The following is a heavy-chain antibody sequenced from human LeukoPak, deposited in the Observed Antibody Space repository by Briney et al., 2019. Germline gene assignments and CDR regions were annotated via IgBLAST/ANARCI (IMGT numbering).Heavy chain of an antibody. D-gene: IGHD2-15*01. Sequence: GGSLRLSCAASGFTFSSYAMSWVSQAPGKGLEYVSAISDSGGSTYYADSVKGRFTISRDNSKNTLYLQMSSLRAEDTAVYFCVRGYSFGPYGMDVWGQGTTVTVSS. J-gene: IGHJ6*02. CDR2: ISDSGGST. CDR1: GFTFSSYA. CDR3: VRGYSFGPYGMDV. V-gene: IGHV3-64D*09.